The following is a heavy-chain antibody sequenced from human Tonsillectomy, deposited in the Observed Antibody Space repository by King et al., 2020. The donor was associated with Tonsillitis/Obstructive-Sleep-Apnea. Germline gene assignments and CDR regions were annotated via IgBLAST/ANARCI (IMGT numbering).Heavy chain of an antibody. Sequence: VQLVESGGGVVQPGRSLRLSCAASGFGFSNHAMYWVRQRPGKGLEWVAVSSFDGEDTFYADSAKGRFTVSRDSSRNTLHLQMNSVRGEDTAVYFCARTPGHDFWTYFDYWGQGTLVTVSS. J-gene: IGHJ4*02. D-gene: IGHD3-3*01. CDR3: ARTPGHDFWTYFDY. V-gene: IGHV3-30*01. CDR1: GFGFSNHA. CDR2: SSFDGEDT.